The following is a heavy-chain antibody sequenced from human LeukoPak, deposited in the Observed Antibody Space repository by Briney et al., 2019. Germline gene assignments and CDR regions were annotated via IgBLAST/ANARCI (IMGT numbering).Heavy chain of an antibody. D-gene: IGHD3-3*01. J-gene: IGHJ6*02. CDR1: GGTFSSYA. V-gene: IGHV1-69*13. CDR3: ARGGYDFVYYYYGMDV. Sequence: SVKVSCKASGGTFSSYAISWVRQAPGQGLEWMGGIIPIFGTANYAQKFQGRVTITADESTSTAYMELSSLRSEDTAVYYCARGGYDFVYYYYGMDVWGQGTTVTVSS. CDR2: IIPIFGTA.